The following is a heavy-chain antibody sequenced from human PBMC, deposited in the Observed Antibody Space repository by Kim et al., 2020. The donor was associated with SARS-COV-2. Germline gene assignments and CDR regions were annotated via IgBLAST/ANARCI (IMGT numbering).Heavy chain of an antibody. D-gene: IGHD3-9*01. CDR1: GGSIRSGGDY. CDR3: AREREILTGNFDL. V-gene: IGHV4-31*01. J-gene: IGHJ4*02. Sequence: SETLSLTCTVSGGSIRSGGDYWSWLRQPPGKGLEYIGYIYYSGATYYNPSLKTPVTISIDTSKNQFILKLSSVTAADTAVYFCAREREILTGNFDLWGQG. CDR2: IYYSGAT.